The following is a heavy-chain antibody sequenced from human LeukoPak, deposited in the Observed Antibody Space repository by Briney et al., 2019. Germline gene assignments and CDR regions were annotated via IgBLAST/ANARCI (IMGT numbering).Heavy chain of an antibody. Sequence: SETLSLTCTVSGGSISSGDYYWSWIRQPPGKGLEWIGYIYYSGSTYYNPSLKSRVTISVDTSKNQFSLKLISVTAADTAVYYCARQGEQLVLDYWGQGTLVTVSS. CDR1: GGSISSGDYY. V-gene: IGHV4-30-4*01. CDR3: ARQGEQLVLDY. J-gene: IGHJ4*02. D-gene: IGHD6-6*01. CDR2: IYYSGST.